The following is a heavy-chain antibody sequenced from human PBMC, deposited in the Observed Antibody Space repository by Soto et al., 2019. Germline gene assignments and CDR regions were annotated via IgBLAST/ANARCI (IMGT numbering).Heavy chain of an antibody. D-gene: IGHD3-3*01. J-gene: IGHJ4*02. Sequence: QVQLQESGPGLVAPSDTLSLTCSVSGGSIDDYYWSWIRQPPGKGLEWVAFIYHSGGTDYSPSLQSRVSLSVATSKNQFSLRLTSVTAADTAVYYCARVRVDADDLFYFDSWGEGTLVTVSS. V-gene: IGHV4-59*07. CDR3: ARVRVDADDLFYFDS. CDR2: IYHSGGT. CDR1: GGSIDDYY.